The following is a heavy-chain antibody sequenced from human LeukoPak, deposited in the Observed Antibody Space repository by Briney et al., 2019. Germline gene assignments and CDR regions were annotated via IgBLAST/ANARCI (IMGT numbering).Heavy chain of an antibody. CDR1: GGSISSGDYY. J-gene: IGHJ4*02. CDR3: ARLGYYYDSSGYYYGGYFDY. V-gene: IGHV4-61*08. Sequence: SETLSLTCTVSGGSISSGDYYWSWIRQPPGKGLEWIGYIYYSGSTNYNPSLKSRVTISVDTSKNQFSLKLSSVTAADTAVYYCARLGYYYDSSGYYYGGYFDYWGQGTLVTVSS. D-gene: IGHD3-22*01. CDR2: IYYSGST.